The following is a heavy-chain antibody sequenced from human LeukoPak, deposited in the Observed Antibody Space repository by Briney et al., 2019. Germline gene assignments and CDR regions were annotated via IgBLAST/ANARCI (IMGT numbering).Heavy chain of an antibody. CDR2: ISSSSSTI. CDR1: GFTFSSYS. V-gene: IGHV3-48*04. CDR3: ARENYYYYYMDV. Sequence: GGSLRLSCAASGFTFSSYSMNWVRQAPGKGLEWVSYISSSSSTIYYADSVEGRFTISRDNAKNSLYLQMNSLRAEDTAVYYCARENYYYYYMDVWGKGTTVTVSS. J-gene: IGHJ6*03.